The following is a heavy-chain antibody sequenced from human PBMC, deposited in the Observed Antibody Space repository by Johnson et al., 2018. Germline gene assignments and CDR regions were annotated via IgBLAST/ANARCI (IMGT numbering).Heavy chain of an antibody. D-gene: IGHD2-8*02. CDR2: ISSNGNT. Sequence: QVQLQESGPGLVEPSETLSLTCHVSGASISGHHWAWIRQPPGEALERSGFISSNGNTNYTPSLKRRATMSVDMSKDQFSLKLSSVTTEDTAVYYCARDYTWSFDVWGQGTLVTVSS. CDR1: GASISGHH. CDR3: ARDYTWSFDV. V-gene: IGHV4-59*11. J-gene: IGHJ4*02.